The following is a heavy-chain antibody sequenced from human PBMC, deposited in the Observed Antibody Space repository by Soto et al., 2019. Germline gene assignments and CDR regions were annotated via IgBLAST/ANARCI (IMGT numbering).Heavy chain of an antibody. CDR1: GFTFSSYG. CDR3: ARDRGAPDVTSYYYYYYMDV. CDR2: IWYDGSNK. V-gene: IGHV3-33*01. D-gene: IGHD4-4*01. Sequence: GGSLRLSCAASGFTFSSYGMHWVRQAPGKGLEWVAVIWYDGSNKYYADSVKGRFTISRDNSKNTLYLQMNSLRAEDTAVYYCARDRGAPDVTSYYYYYYMDVWGKGTTVTVSS. J-gene: IGHJ6*03.